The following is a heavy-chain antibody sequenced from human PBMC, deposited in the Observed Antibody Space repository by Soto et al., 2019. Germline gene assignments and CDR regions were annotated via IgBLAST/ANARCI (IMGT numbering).Heavy chain of an antibody. CDR2: IIPLFRKT. CDR3: ARARLSNGDPNIYFFYGLAI. CDR1: GDMFRNSA. Sequence: QVQLVQSGAEVKRPGTSVKVSCKASGDMFRNSAFTWVRQAPGQGLAWMGVIIPLFRKTDVAQKFQGRVNFTADESTSSLYMEVSSLTSEDTAVYYCARARLSNGDPNIYFFYGLAIWGQGTTITVSS. J-gene: IGHJ6*02. D-gene: IGHD3-10*01. V-gene: IGHV1-69*01.